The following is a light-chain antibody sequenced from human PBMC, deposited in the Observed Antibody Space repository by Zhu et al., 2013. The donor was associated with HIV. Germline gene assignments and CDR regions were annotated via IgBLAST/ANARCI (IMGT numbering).Light chain of an antibody. V-gene: IGLV6-57*02. J-gene: IGLJ3*02. CDR3: QSYDSDNWV. CDR1: SGSIARNY. CDR2: EDN. Sequence: NFMLTQPHSVSESPGKTVTISCTGSSGSIARNYVQWYQQRPGSVPTTVIFEDNQRPSGVPDRFSGSIDSSSNSASLTISGLKTEDEADYYCQSYDSDNWVFGGGTKLTVL.